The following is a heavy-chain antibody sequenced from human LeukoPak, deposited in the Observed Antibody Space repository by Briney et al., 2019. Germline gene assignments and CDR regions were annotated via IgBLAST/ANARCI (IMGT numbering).Heavy chain of an antibody. CDR3: ARPLNWFDP. J-gene: IGHJ5*02. CDR1: GGSITSSGYY. Sequence: PSETLSLTCTVSGGSITSSGYYWGWIRQPPGKGLEWIGSIYYSGSAYYNPSLKSRVTMSVDTSKNQFSLKLSSVTAADTAVYYCARPLNWFDPWGQGTLVTVSS. V-gene: IGHV4-39*01. CDR2: IYYSGSA.